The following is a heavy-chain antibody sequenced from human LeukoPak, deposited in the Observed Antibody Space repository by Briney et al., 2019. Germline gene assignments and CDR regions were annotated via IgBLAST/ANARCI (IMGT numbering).Heavy chain of an antibody. CDR3: AKPISGGLAVPADWFAP. Sequence: GGSLRLSCAASGFSFSAYAMTWVRQAPGKGLEGGSSISSRDDRTYYADSGRGRCTIARDNSKDTLDLQVNPLRADATAVSYCAKPISGGLAVPADWFAPWGQGTLVVVSS. V-gene: IGHV3-23*01. CDR1: GFSFSAYA. CDR2: ISSRDDRT. D-gene: IGHD6-19*01. J-gene: IGHJ5*01.